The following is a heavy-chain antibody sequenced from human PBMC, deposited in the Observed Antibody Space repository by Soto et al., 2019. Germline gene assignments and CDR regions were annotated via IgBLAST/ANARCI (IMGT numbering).Heavy chain of an antibody. CDR2: IRSKAYGGTT. V-gene: IGHV3-49*03. CDR3: TRDETPGIAVPNPRY. J-gene: IGHJ4*02. D-gene: IGHD6-19*01. CDR1: GFTFGDYA. Sequence: GGSLRLSCTASGFTFGDYAMSWFRQAPGKGLEWVGFIRSKAYGGTTEYAASVKGRFTISRDDSKSIAYLQMNSLKTEDTAAYYFTRDETPGIAVPNPRYWGQGTLVTVSS.